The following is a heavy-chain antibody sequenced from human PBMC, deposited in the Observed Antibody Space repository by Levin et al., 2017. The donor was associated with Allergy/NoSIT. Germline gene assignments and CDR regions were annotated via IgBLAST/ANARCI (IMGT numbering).Heavy chain of an antibody. V-gene: IGHV3-9*01. CDR3: VRDVYFGQLPAQYTFDV. D-gene: IGHD3-10*01. J-gene: IGHJ6*02. CDR2: INWNSGTI. Sequence: AGGSLRLSCTASGFSFDDYAMHWVRQIPGKGLDWVSVINWNSGTIHYAASVRGRFTVSRDNAKNSLFLQMNSLRAEDTALYYCVRDVYFGQLPAQYTFDVWGQGTTVTVSS. CDR1: GFSFDDYA.